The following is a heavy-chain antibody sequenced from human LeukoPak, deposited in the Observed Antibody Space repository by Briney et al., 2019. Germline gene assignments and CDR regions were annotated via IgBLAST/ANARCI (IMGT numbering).Heavy chain of an antibody. CDR3: ARDRTYCGVNCFSRGMDV. V-gene: IGHV3-66*01. Sequence: GGSLRLSCAASGFTFSSYAMSWVRQAPGKGLEWVSLIKSDGRTYFADSVEGRFTISRDNSKNTFYLQMTSLRAVDTAVYYCARDRTYCGVNCFSRGMDVWGQGTTVIVSS. J-gene: IGHJ6*02. CDR1: GFTFSSYA. D-gene: IGHD2-21*02. CDR2: IKSDGRT.